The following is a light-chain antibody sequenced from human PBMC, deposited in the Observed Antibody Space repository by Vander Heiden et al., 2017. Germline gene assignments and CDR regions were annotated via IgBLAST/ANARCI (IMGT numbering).Light chain of an antibody. J-gene: IGKJ1*01. CDR1: QTISNW. CDR2: EAS. V-gene: IGKV1-5*03. Sequence: DIQMTQSPSILSAFVGDRVTITCRASQTISNWLAWYQVKPGKAPKLLIREASSLERGVPLRFSGGGSGTDFTLTISSLQPDDFATYYCQQYNRAWTFGQGT. CDR3: QQYNRAWT.